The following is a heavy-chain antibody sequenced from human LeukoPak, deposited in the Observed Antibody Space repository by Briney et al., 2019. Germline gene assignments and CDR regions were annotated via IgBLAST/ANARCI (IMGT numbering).Heavy chain of an antibody. CDR1: GGSISSGSYY. CDR2: IHRSGST. J-gene: IGHJ4*02. V-gene: IGHV4-61*02. Sequence: SETLSLTRTVSGGSISSGSYYWSWIRQPAGKGLEWIGRIHRSGSTAYNPSVKSRVTISVDTSRNQFSLKLSSVTAADTAVYYCARGQYSSTWDPFYWGQGALVTVSS. CDR3: ARGQYSSTWDPFY. D-gene: IGHD6-13*01.